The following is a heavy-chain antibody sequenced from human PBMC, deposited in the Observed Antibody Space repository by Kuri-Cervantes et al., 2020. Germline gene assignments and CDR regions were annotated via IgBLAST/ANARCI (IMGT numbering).Heavy chain of an antibody. J-gene: IGHJ4*02. CDR3: AARWFN. Sequence: GGSLRLSCAASGFTFSSYAMSWVRQAPGKGLEWVSAVSGPGTSTFYTDSVKGRFTISRDNSKGTLYLQMNSLRAEDTAIYYCAARWFNWGQGTLVTVSS. V-gene: IGHV3-23*01. CDR2: VSGPGTST. CDR1: GFTFSSYA. D-gene: IGHD3-10*01.